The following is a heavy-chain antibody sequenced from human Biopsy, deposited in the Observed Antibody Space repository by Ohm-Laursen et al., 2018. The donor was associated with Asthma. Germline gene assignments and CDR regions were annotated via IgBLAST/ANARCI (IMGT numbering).Heavy chain of an antibody. V-gene: IGHV1-3*01. CDR3: ARTYFDFLTGQVHDAFAL. Sequence: ASVKVSCKASGYTFINYAIHWVRQAPGHNLEWMGWINAANGNTRYSQKFQGRLTISRDTSASTAYMDLSSLRSEDTAVYYCARTYFDFLTGQVHDAFALWGQETMVTVSS. CDR1: GYTFINYA. J-gene: IGHJ3*01. D-gene: IGHD3-9*01. CDR2: INAANGNT.